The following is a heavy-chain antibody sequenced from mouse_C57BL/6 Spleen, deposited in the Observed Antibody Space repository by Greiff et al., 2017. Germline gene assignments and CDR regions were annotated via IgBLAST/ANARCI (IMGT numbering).Heavy chain of an antibody. V-gene: IGHV1-47*01. CDR3: SRRDYSNYYAMDY. Sequence: QVQLQQSGAELVKPGASVKMSCKASGYTFTTYPIEWMKQNHGKSLEWIGNFHPYNDDTKYNEKFKGKATLTVEKSSSTVYLELSRLTSDDSAVYFCSRRDYSNYYAMDYWGQGTSVTVSS. CDR1: GYTFTTYP. CDR2: FHPYNDDT. D-gene: IGHD2-5*01. J-gene: IGHJ4*01.